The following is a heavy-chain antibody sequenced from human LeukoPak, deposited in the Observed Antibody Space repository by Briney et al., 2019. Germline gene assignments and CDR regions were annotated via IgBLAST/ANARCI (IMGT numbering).Heavy chain of an antibody. V-gene: IGHV3-23*01. D-gene: IGHD4-23*01. CDR1: GFTFSSYG. J-gene: IGHJ4*02. Sequence: PGGSLRLSCAASGFTFSSYGMSWVRQAPGKGLEGVSATSGSGGSTYYADSVKGRFTISRDNSKNKLYLQMNSLRAEDTAVYYCAKLLSNSGRFLYWGQGTLVTVSS. CDR2: TSGSGGST. CDR3: AKLLSNSGRFLY.